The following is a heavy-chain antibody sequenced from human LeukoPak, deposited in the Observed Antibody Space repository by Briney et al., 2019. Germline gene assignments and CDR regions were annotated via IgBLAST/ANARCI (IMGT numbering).Heavy chain of an antibody. V-gene: IGHV4-34*01. J-gene: IGHJ4*02. CDR1: GGSLSGYY. CDR2: INQSGST. D-gene: IGHD6-19*01. CDR3: ARVQDSSGWQFDY. Sequence: PSETLSLTCGVFGGSLSGYYWSWIRQLPGKGLEWIGEINQSGSTYYNPSLKSRVTISVDTSKNQFSLKLSSVTAADTAVYYCARVQDSSGWQFDYWGQGTLVTVSS.